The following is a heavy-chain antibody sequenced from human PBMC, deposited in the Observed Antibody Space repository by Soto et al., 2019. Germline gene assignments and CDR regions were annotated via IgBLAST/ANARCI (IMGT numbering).Heavy chain of an antibody. V-gene: IGHV4-59*01. D-gene: IGHD3-10*01. CDR3: ARAFDYYGANWFDP. J-gene: IGHJ5*02. Sequence: PSETLSLTCTVSGGSISSYYLSWIRQPPGKGLEWIGYIYYSGSTNYNPSLKSRVTISVDTSKNQFSLKLSSVTAADTAVYYCARAFDYYGANWFDPWGQGTLVTVSS. CDR2: IYYSGST. CDR1: GGSISSYY.